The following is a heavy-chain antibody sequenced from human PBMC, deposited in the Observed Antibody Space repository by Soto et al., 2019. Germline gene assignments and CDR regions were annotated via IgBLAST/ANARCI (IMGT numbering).Heavy chain of an antibody. J-gene: IGHJ4*02. CDR3: AREFLGFDS. Sequence: PGGSLRLSCAASGFSVSSNYMTWVRQAPGKGLEWVSVMYSGGSTYYADSVKGRFTISRDSSKNTVYLQMNSLRAEDTAVYYCAREFLGFDSWGQGTLVTLSS. CDR1: GFSVSSNY. V-gene: IGHV3-53*01. CDR2: MYSGGST. D-gene: IGHD7-27*01.